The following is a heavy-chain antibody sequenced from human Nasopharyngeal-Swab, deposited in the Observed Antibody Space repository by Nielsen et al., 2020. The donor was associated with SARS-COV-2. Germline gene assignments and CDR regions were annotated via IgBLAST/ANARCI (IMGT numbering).Heavy chain of an antibody. D-gene: IGHD2-15*01. V-gene: IGHV1-3*01. Sequence: ASVKVSCKASGYLLINQALHWVRQVPGQSLEWMGWITAVDGKTEYSQKFHDRLILSSDSSVNTAYMDLSSLRSEDTAVYFCVRDDGTSWLLDKWGPGTLVTVSS. CDR1: GYLLINQA. CDR3: VRDDGTSWLLDK. J-gene: IGHJ4*02. CDR2: ITAVDGKT.